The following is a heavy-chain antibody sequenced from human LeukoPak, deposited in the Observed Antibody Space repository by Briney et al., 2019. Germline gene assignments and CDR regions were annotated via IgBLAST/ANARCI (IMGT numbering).Heavy chain of an antibody. CDR3: ARAMHYDTRYYFDY. J-gene: IGHJ4*02. D-gene: IGHD3-22*01. Sequence: ASVKVSCKASGYTFTSYDINWVRQATGQGLEWMGWMNPNSGNTGYAQKFQGRVTMTRNTSISTAYMELSSLRSEDTAVYYCARAMHYDTRYYFDYWGQGALVTVSS. V-gene: IGHV1-8*01. CDR2: MNPNSGNT. CDR1: GYTFTSYD.